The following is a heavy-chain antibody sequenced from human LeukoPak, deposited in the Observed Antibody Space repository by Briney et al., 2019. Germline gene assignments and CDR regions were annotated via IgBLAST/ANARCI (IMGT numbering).Heavy chain of an antibody. Sequence: SETLSLTCAASGGSISSGGYSWSWIRQPPGKGLEWIGYIYHSGSTYYNPSLKSRVTISVDRSKNQFSLKLSSVTAADTAVYYCAARISTVTTYPFDYWGQGTLVTVSS. V-gene: IGHV4-30-2*01. CDR2: IYHSGST. CDR1: GGSISSGGYS. J-gene: IGHJ4*02. D-gene: IGHD4-17*01. CDR3: AARISTVTTYPFDY.